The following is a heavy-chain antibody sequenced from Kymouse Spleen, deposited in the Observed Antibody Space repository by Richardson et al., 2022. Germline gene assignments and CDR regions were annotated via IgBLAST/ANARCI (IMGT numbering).Heavy chain of an antibody. CDR1: GYSFTSYW. CDR3: ARHRRIAVAGEDLPGMDV. D-gene: IGHD6-19*01. CDR2: IYPGDSDT. V-gene: IGHV5-51*01. J-gene: IGHJ6*02. Sequence: EVQLVQSGAEVKKPGESLKISCKGSGYSFTSYWIGWVRQMPGKGLEWMGIIYPGDSDTRYSPSFQGQVTISADKSISTAYLQWSSLKASDTAMYYCARHRRIAVAGEDLPGMDVWGQGTTVTVSS.